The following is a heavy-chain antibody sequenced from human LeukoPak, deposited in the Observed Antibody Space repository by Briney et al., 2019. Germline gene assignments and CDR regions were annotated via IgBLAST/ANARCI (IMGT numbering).Heavy chain of an antibody. CDR1: GGSFSGYY. CDR2: INHSGST. D-gene: IGHD6-19*01. J-gene: IGHJ4*02. CDR3: ARGVAGTAY. V-gene: IGHV4-34*01. Sequence: SETLSLTCAVYGGSFSGYYWSWIRQPPGKGLEWIGEINHSGSTNYNPSLKSRVTISVDTSKNQFSLKLGSVTAADTAVYYCARGVAGTAYWGQGTLVTVSS.